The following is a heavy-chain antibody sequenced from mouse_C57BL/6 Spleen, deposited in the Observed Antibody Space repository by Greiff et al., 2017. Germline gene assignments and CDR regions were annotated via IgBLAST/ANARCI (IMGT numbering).Heavy chain of an antibody. Sequence: VQLQQSGAELVKPGASVKISCKASGYTFTDYYITWVKQRPGQGLEWIGKIGPGSGSTYYDEKFKGKATLTADKSSSTAYMQLSSLTSEDSAVYYCARSHYGSSYGFDYWGQGTTLTVSS. D-gene: IGHD1-1*01. V-gene: IGHV1-77*01. J-gene: IGHJ2*01. CDR1: GYTFTDYY. CDR3: ARSHYGSSYGFDY. CDR2: IGPGSGST.